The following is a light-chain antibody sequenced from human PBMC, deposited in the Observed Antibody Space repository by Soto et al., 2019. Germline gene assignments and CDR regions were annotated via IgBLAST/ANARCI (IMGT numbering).Light chain of an antibody. CDR2: EVS. J-gene: IGLJ2*01. CDR3: SSYTSSSTPVV. Sequence: LTQPASVSGSPGQSITISCTGTSSDVGGYNYVSWYQQHPGKAPKLMIYEVSNRPSGVSNRFSGSKSGNTASLTISGLQAEDEADYYCSSYTSSSTPVVFGGGTKLTVL. CDR1: SSDVGGYNY. V-gene: IGLV2-14*01.